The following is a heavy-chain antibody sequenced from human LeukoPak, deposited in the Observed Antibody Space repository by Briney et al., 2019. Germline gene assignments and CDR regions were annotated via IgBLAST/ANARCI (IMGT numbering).Heavy chain of an antibody. J-gene: IGHJ5*02. Sequence: SETLSLTCTVSGGSISDYYWGWIRQPPGKGLEWIGYIYYSGSTNYNPSLKSRVTISVDTSKNQFSLKLSSVTAADTAVYYCARDRNWFDPWGQGTLVTVSS. CDR1: GGSISDYY. CDR2: IYYSGST. V-gene: IGHV4-59*01. CDR3: ARDRNWFDP.